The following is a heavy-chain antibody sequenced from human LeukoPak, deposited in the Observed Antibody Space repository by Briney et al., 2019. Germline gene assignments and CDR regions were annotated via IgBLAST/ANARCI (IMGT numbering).Heavy chain of an antibody. CDR3: TRGTGCTGGSCSYYGMDV. CDR2: INPGNGDT. CDR1: GYTFTGYY. V-gene: IGHV1-3*01. J-gene: IGHJ6*02. Sequence: ASVKVSCKASGYTFTGYYLHWVRQAPGQGLEWMGWINPGNGDTKYSQKFQGRVTITRDISATTAYMELSSLRSEDTAVYYCTRGTGCTGGSCSYYGMDVWGQGTTVTVSS. D-gene: IGHD2-15*01.